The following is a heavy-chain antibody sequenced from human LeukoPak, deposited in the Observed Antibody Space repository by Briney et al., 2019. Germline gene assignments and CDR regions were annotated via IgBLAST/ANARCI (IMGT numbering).Heavy chain of an antibody. D-gene: IGHD3-22*01. Sequence: SETLPLTCTVSGGSISSYYWSWIRQPPGKGLEWIGYIYYSGSTNYNPSLKSRVTILVDTSKNQFSLKLSSVTAADTAVYYCARTYYYDSSGYYGFDYWGQGTLVTVSS. J-gene: IGHJ4*02. CDR1: GGSISSYY. V-gene: IGHV4-59*08. CDR2: IYYSGST. CDR3: ARTYYYDSSGYYGFDY.